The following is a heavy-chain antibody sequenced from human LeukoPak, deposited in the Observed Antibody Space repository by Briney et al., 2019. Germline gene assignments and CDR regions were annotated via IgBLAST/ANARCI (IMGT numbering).Heavy chain of an antibody. CDR3: ARVSHYSYYQGRAV. V-gene: IGHV3-9*01. CDR2: ISWNSGSI. J-gene: IGHJ6*02. CDR1: GFTFGDYA. Sequence: PGGSLRLSCAASGFTFGDYAMQWVRKAPGKGLEWVSGISWNSGSIGYADSVKGRFTISRDNAKNSLYLQMNSLRAEDTALYYCARVSHYSYYQGRAVGGQGTTVTVSS.